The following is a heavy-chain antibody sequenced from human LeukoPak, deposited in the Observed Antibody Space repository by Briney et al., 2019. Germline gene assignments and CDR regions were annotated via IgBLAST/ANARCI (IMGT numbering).Heavy chain of an antibody. CDR1: GFTFHHYS. CDR3: AKDSNTGGYSFGS. J-gene: IGHJ4*02. V-gene: IGHV3-43*01. D-gene: IGHD5-12*01. CDR2: ISWDGGIT. Sequence: GGSVRLSCAASGFTFHHYSMHWVRQPLGKGLEWVSLISWDGGITYYADSVRGRFTISRDNSKNSLSLEMNSLRTEDTALYYCAKDSNTGGYSFGSWGQGTLVTVTS.